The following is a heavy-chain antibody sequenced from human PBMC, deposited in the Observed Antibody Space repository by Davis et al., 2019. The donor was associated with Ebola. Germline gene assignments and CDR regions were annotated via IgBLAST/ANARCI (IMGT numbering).Heavy chain of an antibody. CDR2: IYYSGST. D-gene: IGHD1-26*01. Sequence: GSLRLSCTVSGGSISSYYWSWIRQPPGKGLEWIGYIYYSGSTNYNPSLKSRVTISVDTSKNQFSLKLSSVTAADTAVYYCARGGRATWYYYYYGMDVWGQGTTVTVSS. CDR1: GGSISSYY. V-gene: IGHV4-59*01. CDR3: ARGGRATWYYYYYGMDV. J-gene: IGHJ6*02.